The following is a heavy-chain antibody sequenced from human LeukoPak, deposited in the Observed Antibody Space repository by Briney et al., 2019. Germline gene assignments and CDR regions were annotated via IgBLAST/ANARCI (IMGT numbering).Heavy chain of an antibody. CDR2: IVVCSGNT. J-gene: IGHJ4*02. CDR1: GFTFTSSA. D-gene: IGHD3-22*01. V-gene: IGHV1-58*02. CDR3: AAAPRGYYDSSGYYYNY. Sequence: SVKVSCKASGFTFTSSAMQWVRQARGQRLEWIGWIVVCSGNTNYAQKFQERVTITRDMSTSTAYMELSSLRSDDTAVYYCAAAPRGYYDSSGYYYNYWGQGTLVTVSS.